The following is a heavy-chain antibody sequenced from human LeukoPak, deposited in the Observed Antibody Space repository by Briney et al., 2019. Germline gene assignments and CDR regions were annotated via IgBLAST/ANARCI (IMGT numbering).Heavy chain of an antibody. CDR3: AKDLPYYDSSGYWGISY. J-gene: IGHJ4*02. D-gene: IGHD3-22*01. CDR2: IRYDGSNK. Sequence: PGGSLRPSCAASGFTFSSYGMHWVRQAPGKGLEWVAFIRYDGSNKYYADSVKGRFTISRDNSKNTLYLQMNSLRAEDTAVYYCAKDLPYYDSSGYWGISYWGQGTLVTVSS. V-gene: IGHV3-30*02. CDR1: GFTFSSYG.